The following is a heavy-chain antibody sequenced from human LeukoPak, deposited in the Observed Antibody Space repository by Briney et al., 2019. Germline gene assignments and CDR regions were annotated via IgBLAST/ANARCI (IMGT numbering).Heavy chain of an antibody. CDR2: ISSSGNT. J-gene: IGHJ4*02. CDR3: ARDNTGPQYDSSGYYLGD. V-gene: IGHV4-39*07. CDR1: GGSISSSNYY. D-gene: IGHD3-22*01. Sequence: SETLSLTCTVSGGSISSSNYYWGWLWQPPGRGLECIGSISSSGNTYYNPHLKSRVTISVNTSKNQFSLKQSSVTAADTAVYSCARDNTGPQYDSSGYYLGDWGQGTLVTVSS.